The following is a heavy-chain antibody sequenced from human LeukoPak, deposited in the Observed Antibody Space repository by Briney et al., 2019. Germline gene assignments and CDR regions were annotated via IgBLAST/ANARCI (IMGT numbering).Heavy chain of an antibody. Sequence: ASVKVSCKASGGTFISYAISWVRQAPGQGLEWMGRIIPILGIANYAQKFQGRVTITADKSTSTAYMELSSLRSEDTAVYYCARSVSGGDYYYFDYWGQGTLVTVSS. D-gene: IGHD2-21*02. CDR1: GGTFISYA. J-gene: IGHJ4*02. CDR3: ARSVSGGDYYYFDY. CDR2: IIPILGIA. V-gene: IGHV1-69*04.